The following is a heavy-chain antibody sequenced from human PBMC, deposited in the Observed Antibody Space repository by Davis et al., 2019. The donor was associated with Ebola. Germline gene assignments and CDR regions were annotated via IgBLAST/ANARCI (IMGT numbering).Heavy chain of an antibody. Sequence: MPSETLSLTCTVSGGSVSSGSYYWSWIRQPPGKGLEWIGYIYYSGSTNYNPSLKSRVTISVDTSKNQFSLKLSSVTAADTAVYYCARGHTITAVSNWFDPWGQGTLVTVSS. J-gene: IGHJ5*02. V-gene: IGHV4-61*01. CDR2: IYYSGST. CDR3: ARGHTITAVSNWFDP. D-gene: IGHD6-6*01. CDR1: GGSVSSGSYY.